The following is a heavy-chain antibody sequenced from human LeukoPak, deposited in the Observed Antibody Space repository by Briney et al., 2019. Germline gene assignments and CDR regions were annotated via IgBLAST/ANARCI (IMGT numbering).Heavy chain of an antibody. CDR2: ISAYNGNT. J-gene: IGHJ4*02. CDR1: GYTFTSYG. Sequence: ASVKVSCKASGYTFTSYGISWVRQAPGQGLEWMGWISAYNGNTNYAQKLQGRLTMTTDRSTSTAYMELRSLRSDDTAMYYCARSFARDSEILTGYYIGDYWGQGTLVTVSS. D-gene: IGHD3-9*01. CDR3: ARSFARDSEILTGYYIGDY. V-gene: IGHV1-18*01.